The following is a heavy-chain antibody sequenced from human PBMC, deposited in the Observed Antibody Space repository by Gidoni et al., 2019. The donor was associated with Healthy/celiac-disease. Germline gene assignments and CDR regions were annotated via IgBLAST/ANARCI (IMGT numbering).Heavy chain of an antibody. V-gene: IGHV3-33*01. CDR3: ARDKWMYNWTPYCMDV. CDR2: TWDDGSNK. J-gene: IGHJ6*02. Sequence: QVALVESGGGVVQPGGSLRLPCAAPGVTFSRNGMHWFRQAPGKGLEWVAVTWDDGSNKYYADSVKGRFTISRDNSKNTLYLQMNSLRAEDTAVYYCARDKWMYNWTPYCMDVWGQGTTVTVSS. D-gene: IGHD1-1*01. CDR1: GVTFSRNG.